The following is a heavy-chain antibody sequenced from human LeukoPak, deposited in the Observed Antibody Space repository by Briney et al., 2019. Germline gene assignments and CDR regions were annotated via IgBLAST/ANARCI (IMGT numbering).Heavy chain of an antibody. CDR3: ARRGSLRPFDY. V-gene: IGHV4-34*01. CDR2: INHSGST. Sequence: SETLSLTCAVYGGSFSRYYWSWIRQPPGKGLEWIGEINHSGSTNYNPSLKSRVTISVDTSKNQFSLKLSSVTAADTAVYYCARRGSLRPFDYWGQGTLVTVSS. CDR1: GGSFSRYY. J-gene: IGHJ4*02.